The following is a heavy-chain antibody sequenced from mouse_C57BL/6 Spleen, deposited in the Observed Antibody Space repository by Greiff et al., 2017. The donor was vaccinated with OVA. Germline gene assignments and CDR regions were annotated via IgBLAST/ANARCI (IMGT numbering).Heavy chain of an antibody. CDR1: GFTFSNYW. J-gene: IGHJ3*01. D-gene: IGHD2-3*01. CDR3: TGRGGYYPFAY. CDR2: IRLKSDNYAT. V-gene: IGHV6-3*01. Sequence: EVKVEESGGGLVQPGGSMKLSCVASGFTFSNYWMNWVRQSPEKGLEWVAQIRLKSDNYATHYAESVKGRFTISRDDSKSSVYLQMNNLRAEDTGIYYCTGRGGYYPFAYWGQGTLVTVSA.